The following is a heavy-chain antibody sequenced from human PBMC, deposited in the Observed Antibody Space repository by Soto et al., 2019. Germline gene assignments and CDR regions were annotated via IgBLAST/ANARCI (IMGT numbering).Heavy chain of an antibody. CDR3: SHGYYQYFES. CDR1: GVTLRNVW. CDR2: IKSKTDGGTV. J-gene: IGHJ4*02. Sequence: GSLGLSCAVSGVTLRNVWMNWVRQAPGKGSEWVGRIKSKTDGGTVEYAAPVKDRFTISRDDSENTLYLQMNSLKTEDTAVYYCSHGYYQYFESWGQGT. D-gene: IGHD5-18*01. V-gene: IGHV3-15*07.